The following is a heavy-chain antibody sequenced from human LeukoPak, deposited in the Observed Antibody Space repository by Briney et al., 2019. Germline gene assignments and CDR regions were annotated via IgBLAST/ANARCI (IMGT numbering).Heavy chain of an antibody. CDR2: ISANGRST. D-gene: IGHD3-10*01. V-gene: IGHV3-23*01. J-gene: IGHJ4*02. CDR3: AKDSGETPYYFDY. CDR1: GFTFSNYA. Sequence: PGGSLRLSCAASGFTFSNYAMTWVRQAPGKGLEWVSSISANGRSTYYADSVEGRFTISRDKSKNTLYLQMNSLRAEDTALYYCAKDSGETPYYFDYWGQGILVTVSS.